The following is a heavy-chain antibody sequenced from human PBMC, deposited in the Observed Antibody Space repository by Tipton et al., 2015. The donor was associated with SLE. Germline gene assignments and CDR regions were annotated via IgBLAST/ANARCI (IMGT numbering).Heavy chain of an antibody. V-gene: IGHV4-59*12. CDR3: ARAQRLVRWLDP. J-gene: IGHJ5*02. D-gene: IGHD6-13*01. CDR1: GGSISGYY. Sequence: PGLVKPSETLSLTCTVSGGSISGYYWSWVRQPPGKGLEWIGYISFSGLTNYNPSVRSRVSTSMDTSKNQFSLKLSSVTAADTAVYYCARAQRLVRWLDPWGQGTLVTVSS. CDR2: ISFSGLT.